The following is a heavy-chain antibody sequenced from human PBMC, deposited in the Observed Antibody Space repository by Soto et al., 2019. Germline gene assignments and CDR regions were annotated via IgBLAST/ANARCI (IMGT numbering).Heavy chain of an antibody. CDR2: VYYTGST. D-gene: IGHD3-22*01. V-gene: IGHV4-59*01. J-gene: IGHJ4*02. CDR1: GGSISSYY. CDR3: ARGRTVRNYADDSSDYFYFFDY. Sequence: SETLSLTCTVSGGSISSYYWGWMRQSPGKELEWIGYVYYTGSTNYNPSLKSRVTISVDRSKNQFSLKLTSANAADTAVYYCARGRTVRNYADDSSDYFYFFDYWGQGTQVTVSS.